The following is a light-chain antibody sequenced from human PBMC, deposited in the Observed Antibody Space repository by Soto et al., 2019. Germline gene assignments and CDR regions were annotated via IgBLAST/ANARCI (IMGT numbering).Light chain of an antibody. J-gene: IGKJ3*01. V-gene: IGKV1-39*01. CDR3: QESYSHSRT. CDR2: AAS. CDR1: QSFNTY. Sequence: DIQMTQSPSSLSASVGDRVTITCRAGQSFNTYLNWYQQKPGKAPKLLIYAASSLQSGVPSRFSGSGSGTDFTLTIGSLQPEDFATYYCQESYSHSRTFGPGTKVDI.